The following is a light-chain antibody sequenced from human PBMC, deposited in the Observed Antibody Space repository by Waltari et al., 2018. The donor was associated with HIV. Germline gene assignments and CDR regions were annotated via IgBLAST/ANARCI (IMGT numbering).Light chain of an antibody. J-gene: IGLJ3*02. CDR2: EVS. CDR3: CSYAGSSTFWV. CDR1: SSDVGGYNL. V-gene: IGLV2-23*02. Sequence: QAALTQSASVSGSPGQSITISCTGTSSDVGGYNLVSWYQQHPGKAPKVMIYEVSKRPSGVSNRFSGSKSGNTASLTISGHQAEDEADYYCCSYAGSSTFWVFGGGTKLTVL.